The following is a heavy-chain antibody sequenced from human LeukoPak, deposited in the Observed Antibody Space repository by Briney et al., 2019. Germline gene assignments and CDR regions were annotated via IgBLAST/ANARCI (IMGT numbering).Heavy chain of an antibody. J-gene: IGHJ4*02. D-gene: IGHD6-19*01. CDR2: INTNTGNP. CDR3: ARGSSSGWYGALHTY. Sequence: PGGSLRLPCAASGFTFTSYAMNWVRQAPGQGLEWMGWINTNTGNPTYAQGFTGRFVFSLDTSVSTAYLQISSLKAEDTAVYYCARGSSSGWYGALHTYWGQGTLVTVSS. CDR1: GFTFTSYA. V-gene: IGHV7-4-1*02.